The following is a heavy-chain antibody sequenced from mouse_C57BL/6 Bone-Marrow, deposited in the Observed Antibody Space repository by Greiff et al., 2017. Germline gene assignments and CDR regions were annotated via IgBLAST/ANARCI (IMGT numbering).Heavy chain of an antibody. CDR2: ISSGGSYT. Sequence: EVKLMEPGGDLVKPGGSLKLSCAASGFTFSSYGMSWVRQTPDKRLEWVATISSGGSYTYYPDSVKGRFTISRDNAKNTLYLQMSSLKSEDTAMYYCARHGYDYAWFAYWGQGTLVTVSA. J-gene: IGHJ3*01. CDR1: GFTFSSYG. V-gene: IGHV5-6*01. CDR3: ARHGYDYAWFAY. D-gene: IGHD2-4*01.